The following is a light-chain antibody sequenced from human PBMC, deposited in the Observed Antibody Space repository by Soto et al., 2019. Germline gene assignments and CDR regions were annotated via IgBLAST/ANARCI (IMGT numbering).Light chain of an antibody. Sequence: DIQMTQSPSTLSASVGDSLTITCRASHSIRDCLAWYQQKPGKAPHLLIYDASNLESGVPSRFSGSGSWTEFTPTISRLRPDDFPTYEYEQYECYSLSVGGGTRVVIK. J-gene: IGKJ4*01. V-gene: IGKV1-5*01. CDR2: DAS. CDR3: EQYECYSLS. CDR1: HSIRDC.